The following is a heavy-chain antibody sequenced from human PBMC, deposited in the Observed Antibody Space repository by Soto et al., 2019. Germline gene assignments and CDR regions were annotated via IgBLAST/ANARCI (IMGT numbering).Heavy chain of an antibody. V-gene: IGHV4-59*01. Sequence: SEALSLTCTVSGGSIISYYWSWILQPPGKGLEWIGYIYYSGSTNYNPSLKSRVTISVDTSKNQFSLKLSSVTAADTAVYYCARDRGALWFGELFHWFDPWGQGTLVTVS. J-gene: IGHJ5*02. CDR3: ARDRGALWFGELFHWFDP. D-gene: IGHD3-10*01. CDR2: IYYSGST. CDR1: GGSIISYY.